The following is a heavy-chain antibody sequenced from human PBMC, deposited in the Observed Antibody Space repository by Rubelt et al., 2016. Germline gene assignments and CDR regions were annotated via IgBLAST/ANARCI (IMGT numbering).Heavy chain of an antibody. V-gene: IGHV1-69*12. Sequence: QVQLVQSGAEVKKPGSSVKVSCKASGGTFRSYAISWVRQAPGQGLDWMGGIIPIFGTATYAQKFQGRVTIIADESTSTSYMELSSLRSEDTAVYYCARDPSNTSGFHAYFDYWGQGTLVTVSS. CDR1: GGTFRSYA. D-gene: IGHD3-22*01. CDR3: ARDPSNTSGFHAYFDY. CDR2: IIPIFGTA. J-gene: IGHJ4*02.